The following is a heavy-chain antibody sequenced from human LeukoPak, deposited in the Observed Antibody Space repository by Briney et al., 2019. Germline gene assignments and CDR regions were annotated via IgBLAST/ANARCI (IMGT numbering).Heavy chain of an antibody. CDR3: ARQGGYDFWSGYYSDYYYYGMDV. CDR1: GGSISSYY. J-gene: IGHJ6*02. CDR2: IYYSGST. Sequence: SETLSLTCTVSGGSISSYYWSWIRQPPGKGLEWIGYIYYSGSTNYNPSLKSRVTISVDTSKNQFSLKLSSVTAADTAVYYCARQGGYDFWSGYYSDYYYYGMDVWDQGTTVTVSS. V-gene: IGHV4-59*08. D-gene: IGHD3-3*01.